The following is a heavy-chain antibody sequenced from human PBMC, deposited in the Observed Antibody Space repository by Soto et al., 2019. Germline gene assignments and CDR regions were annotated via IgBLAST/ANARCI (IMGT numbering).Heavy chain of an antibody. D-gene: IGHD3-16*02. CDR1: GGTFSSYA. CDR2: IIPIFGTA. V-gene: IGHV1-69*01. Sequence: QVQLVQSGAEVKKPGSSVKVSCKASGGTFSSYAISWVRQAPGQGLEWMGGIIPIFGTANYAQKFQGRVRLTADESTSTAYMELSSLRSEDTAVYYCARDYKVYDYVWGSYPSTHFDYWGQGTLVTVSS. J-gene: IGHJ4*02. CDR3: ARDYKVYDYVWGSYPSTHFDY.